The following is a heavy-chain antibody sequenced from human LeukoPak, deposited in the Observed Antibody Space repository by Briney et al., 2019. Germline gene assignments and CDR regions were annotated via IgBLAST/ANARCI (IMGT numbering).Heavy chain of an antibody. CDR2: ISGSGGST. D-gene: IGHD2-2*01. CDR1: GFTFSSYA. V-gene: IGHV3-23*01. CDR3: AKDRDCSSTRCYGDFDY. J-gene: IGHJ4*02. Sequence: GGSLRLSCAASGFTFSSYAMSWVRQAPGKGLEWVSAISGSGGSTYYADSVKGRFTISRDNSKNTLYLQMNSLRAEDTAVYYCAKDRDCSSTRCYGDFDYWGQGTLVTVSS.